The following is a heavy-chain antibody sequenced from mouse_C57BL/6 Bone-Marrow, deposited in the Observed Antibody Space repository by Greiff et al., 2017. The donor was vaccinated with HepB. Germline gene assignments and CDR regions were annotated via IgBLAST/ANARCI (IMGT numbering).Heavy chain of an antibody. J-gene: IGHJ1*03. V-gene: IGHV1-69*01. CDR1: GYTFTSYW. Sequence: QVQLQQPGAELVMPGASVKLSCKASGYTFTSYWMHWVKQRPGQGLEWIGEIDPSDSYTNYNQKFKGKSTLTVDKSSSTAYMQLSSLTSEDSAVYYCARAATVVATYWYFCVWGTVATVTVSS. CDR2: IDPSDSYT. D-gene: IGHD1-1*01. CDR3: ARAATVVATYWYFCV.